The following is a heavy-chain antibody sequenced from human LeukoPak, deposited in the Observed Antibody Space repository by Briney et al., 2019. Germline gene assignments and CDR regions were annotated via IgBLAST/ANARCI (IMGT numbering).Heavy chain of an antibody. CDR3: ARLYGDY. V-gene: IGHV3-30*14. CDR2: ISYDGSNK. J-gene: IGHJ4*02. D-gene: IGHD4-17*01. Sequence: PGGSLRLSCSASGFTFSSYAMHWVRQAPGKGLEWVAVISYDGSNKYYADSVKGRFTISRDNSKNTLYLQMNSLRAEDTAVYYCARLYGDYWGQGTLVTVSS. CDR1: GFTFSSYA.